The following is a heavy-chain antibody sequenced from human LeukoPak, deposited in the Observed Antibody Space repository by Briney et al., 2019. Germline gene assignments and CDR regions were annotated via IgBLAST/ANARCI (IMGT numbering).Heavy chain of an antibody. CDR1: GFTFSSYS. CDR2: ISSSSSSYI. Sequence: GGSLRLSCAASGFTFSSYSMNWVRQAPGKGLEWVSSISSSSSSYIYYADSVKGRFTISRDNAKNSLYLQMNSLRAEDTAVYYCARDHYGSGSQPDAFDIWGQGTMVTVSS. V-gene: IGHV3-21*01. CDR3: ARDHYGSGSQPDAFDI. J-gene: IGHJ3*02. D-gene: IGHD3-10*01.